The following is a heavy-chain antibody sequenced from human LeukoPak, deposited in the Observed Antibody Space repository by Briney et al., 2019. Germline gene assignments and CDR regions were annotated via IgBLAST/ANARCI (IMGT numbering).Heavy chain of an antibody. V-gene: IGHV3-30*04. J-gene: IGHJ4*02. CDR2: ISFDGNIT. D-gene: IGHD4-23*01. CDR1: GFTFTTYS. Sequence: PGRSLRLSCAASGFTFTTYSMHWVRQPPGKGLEWVAFISFDGNITYYANSVKGRFTISRDNSKNTLFMQMNSLRAEDTAVYYCARDYGGSSPFDFWGQGTLVIVSS. CDR3: ARDYGGSSPFDF.